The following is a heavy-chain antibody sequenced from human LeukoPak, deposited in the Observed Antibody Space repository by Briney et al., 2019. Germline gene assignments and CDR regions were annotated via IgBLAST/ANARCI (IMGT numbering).Heavy chain of an antibody. J-gene: IGHJ4*02. D-gene: IGHD2-15*01. CDR3: ARSSVLVLAANSDY. V-gene: IGHV3-21*01. Sequence: GGSLRLSCAASGFTFTSYSMNWVRQAPGEWLEWVSSISDSSSYIYYADSVKGRFTISRDNAKNSLYLQMYSLRAEDTAVYYCARSSVLVLAANSDYWGQGTLVTVSS. CDR2: ISDSSSYI. CDR1: GFTFTSYS.